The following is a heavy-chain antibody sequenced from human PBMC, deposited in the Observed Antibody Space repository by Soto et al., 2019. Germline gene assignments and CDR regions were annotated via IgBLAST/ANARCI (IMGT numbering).Heavy chain of an antibody. J-gene: IGHJ5*02. D-gene: IGHD1-1*01. Sequence: QVQLQESGPGLVKPSETLSLTCTVSGASISGFYWGWIRKSAGRGLEWIGRIYATGTTDYNPSLKSRVMMSVDTSKKQFSLELRSVTAADTAVYYCVRDGTKTLRDWFDPWGQGISVTVSS. CDR3: VRDGTKTLRDWFDP. CDR2: IYATGTT. CDR1: GASISGFY. V-gene: IGHV4-4*07.